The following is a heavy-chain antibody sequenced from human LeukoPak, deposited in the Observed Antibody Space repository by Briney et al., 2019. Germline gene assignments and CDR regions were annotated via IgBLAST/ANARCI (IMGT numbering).Heavy chain of an antibody. D-gene: IGHD3-22*01. CDR2: IWYDGSNK. V-gene: IGHV3-33*01. CDR3: ARDVSGYHDY. J-gene: IGHJ4*02. CDR1: GFTFSSHG. Sequence: GGSLRLSCAASGFTFSSHGMHWVRQAPGKGLEWVAVIWYDGSNKYYAGSVKGRFTISRDNSKNTLYLQMNSLRAEDTAVYYCARDVSGYHDYWGQGTLVTVSS.